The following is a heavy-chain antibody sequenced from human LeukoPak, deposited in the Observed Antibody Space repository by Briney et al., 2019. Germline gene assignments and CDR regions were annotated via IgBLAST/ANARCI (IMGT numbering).Heavy chain of an antibody. CDR3: ASCMPRRGYGIDV. CDR1: GGSISSGDYY. V-gene: IGHV4-30-4*02. CDR2: IYYSGST. J-gene: IGHJ6*02. Sequence: SDTLSLTCTVSGGSISSGDYYWCWIRQPPGKGLEWIGYIYYSGSTYYNPSLKSRVTISVDTSKTQFSLKLSSVTAADTAVYYCASCMPRRGYGIDVRGQGITVTVSS. D-gene: IGHD2-8*01.